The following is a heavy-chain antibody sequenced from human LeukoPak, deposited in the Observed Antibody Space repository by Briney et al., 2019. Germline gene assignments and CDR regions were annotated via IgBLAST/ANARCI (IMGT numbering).Heavy chain of an antibody. V-gene: IGHV4-59*01. J-gene: IGHJ6*03. Sequence: SETLSLTCSVSDDSITMYYWTWIRQPPGKGLEWIGYVDHTGSTNFNPSLNGRVSISRDTTKNLFSPRLRSVTAADTAVYFCARGRVSSSTWYSTYYYYFYMDVWGKGTTVTVSS. CDR1: DDSITMYY. D-gene: IGHD1-1*01. CDR2: VDHTGST. CDR3: ARGRVSSSTWYSTYYYYFYMDV.